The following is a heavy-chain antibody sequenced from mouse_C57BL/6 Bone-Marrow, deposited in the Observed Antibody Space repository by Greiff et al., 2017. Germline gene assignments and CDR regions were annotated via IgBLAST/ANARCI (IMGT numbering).Heavy chain of an antibody. CDR2: IYPSDSYT. V-gene: IGHV1-69*01. Sequence: VQLQQPGAELVMPGASVKLSCKASGYTFTSYWMHWVKQRPGQGLEWIGEIYPSDSYTNYNQKFKGKSTLTVDKSSSTAYMQLSSLTSEDSAVDYCAGRTGNYYAMDYWGQGTSVTVSS. CDR1: GYTFTSYW. J-gene: IGHJ4*01. D-gene: IGHD4-1*01. CDR3: AGRTGNYYAMDY.